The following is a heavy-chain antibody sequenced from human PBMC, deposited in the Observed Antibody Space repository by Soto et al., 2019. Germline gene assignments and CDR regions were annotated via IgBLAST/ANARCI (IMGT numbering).Heavy chain of an antibody. J-gene: IGHJ6*02. V-gene: IGHV1-18*01. Sequence: QVQLVQSGAEVKKPGASVKVSCKASGYTFTSYGISWVRQAPGQGLEWMGWISAYNGNTNYAQKRQGRVTMTTDKATSTPYMQLMLLRSDDTAGYYCARGGWSRSLRYYYYGMDVWCQGSTVTVSS. CDR1: GYTFTSYG. D-gene: IGHD3-3*01. CDR2: ISAYNGNT. CDR3: ARGGWSRSLRYYYYGMDV.